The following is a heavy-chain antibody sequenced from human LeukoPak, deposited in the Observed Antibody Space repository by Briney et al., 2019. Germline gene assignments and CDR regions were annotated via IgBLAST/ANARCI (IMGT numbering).Heavy chain of an antibody. V-gene: IGHV3-23*01. CDR1: GFTFSSYA. Sequence: GGSLRLSCAVSGFTFSSYAMSWVRQAPGKGLEWVSAISGSGGSTYYADSVRGRFTISRDNSKNTLYLQMNSLRAEDTAVYYCAKDDEAIDVLRGFFDIWGQGTMVTVSS. CDR2: ISGSGGST. CDR3: AKDDEAIDVLRGFFDI. J-gene: IGHJ3*02. D-gene: IGHD2-21*01.